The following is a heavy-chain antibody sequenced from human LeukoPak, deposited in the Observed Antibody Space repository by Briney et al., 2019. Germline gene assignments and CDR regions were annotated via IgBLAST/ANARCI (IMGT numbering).Heavy chain of an antibody. D-gene: IGHD6-19*01. Sequence: ATVKVSCKASGGTFSSCAISWVRQAPGQGLEWMGGIIPIFGTANYAQKFQGRVTITADESTSTAYMELSSLRSEDTAVYYCARRYSSGLDAFDIWGQGTMVTVSS. CDR2: IIPIFGTA. V-gene: IGHV1-69*13. CDR3: ARRYSSGLDAFDI. CDR1: GGTFSSCA. J-gene: IGHJ3*02.